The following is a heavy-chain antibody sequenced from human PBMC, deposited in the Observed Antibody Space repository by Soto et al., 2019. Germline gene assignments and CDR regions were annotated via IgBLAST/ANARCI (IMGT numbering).Heavy chain of an antibody. CDR2: ISSSGSTI. J-gene: IGHJ6*03. CDR3: ARASADGTVTTEVGGIYYYYYMDV. V-gene: IGHV3-11*01. Sequence: GGSLRLSCAASGFTFSDYYMSWIRQAPGKGLEWVSYISSSGSTIYYADSVKGRFTISRDNAKNSLYLQMNSLRAEDTAVYYCARASADGTVTTEVGGIYYYYYMDVWGKGTTVTVSS. CDR1: GFTFSDYY. D-gene: IGHD4-4*01.